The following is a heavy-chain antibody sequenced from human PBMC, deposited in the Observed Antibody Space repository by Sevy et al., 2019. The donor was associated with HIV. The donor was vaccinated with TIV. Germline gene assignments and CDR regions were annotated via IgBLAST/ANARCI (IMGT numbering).Heavy chain of an antibody. CDR1: GFTFSSYG. J-gene: IGHJ3*02. D-gene: IGHD5-12*01. V-gene: IGHV3-30*18. CDR3: AKWSMGGARWLQLGAFDI. CDR2: ISYDGSNK. Sequence: GGSLRLSCAASGFTFSSYGMHWVRQAPGKGLEWVAVISYDGSNKYYGDSVKGRFTRDNSKNTLYLQMNSLRAEDTAVYYCAKWSMGGARWLQLGAFDIWGQGTMVTVSS.